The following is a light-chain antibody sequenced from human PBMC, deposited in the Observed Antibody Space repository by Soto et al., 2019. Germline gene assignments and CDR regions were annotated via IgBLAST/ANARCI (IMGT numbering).Light chain of an antibody. CDR3: QQSYSTPVLT. CDR2: AAS. CDR1: QSINSY. V-gene: IGKV1-39*01. Sequence: DIQMTQSPSSLSASVGDRVTITCRASQSINSYLNWYQQKPGKAPKLLIYAASSLQSGVPSRFSGSGSGTDFTLTISRLQPEDLATYYCQQSYSTPVLTFGGGTKVEIK. J-gene: IGKJ4*01.